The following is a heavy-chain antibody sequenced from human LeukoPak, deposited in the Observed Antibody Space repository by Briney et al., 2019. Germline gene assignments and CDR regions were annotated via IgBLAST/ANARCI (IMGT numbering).Heavy chain of an antibody. Sequence: SETLSLTCTVSGGSISGSSYYWGWIRQPPGKGLEWIGSIYYSGSTYYNPSLKSRVTISVDTSKNQFSLKLSSVTAADTAVYYCARQWHGGDYWGQGTLVTVSS. CDR1: GGSISGSSYY. D-gene: IGHD2-15*01. V-gene: IGHV4-39*01. CDR2: IYYSGST. CDR3: ARQWHGGDY. J-gene: IGHJ4*02.